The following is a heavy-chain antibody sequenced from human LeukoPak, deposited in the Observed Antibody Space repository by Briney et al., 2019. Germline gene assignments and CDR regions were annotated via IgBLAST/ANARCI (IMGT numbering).Heavy chain of an antibody. V-gene: IGHV3-7*01. J-gene: IGHJ4*02. CDR3: AREGIQLANLFDY. D-gene: IGHD5-18*01. CDR2: IKQDGSEK. CDR1: GFTFSNHW. Sequence: GGSLRLSCAASGFTFSNHWMSWVRQAPGKGLERVANIKQDGSEKNYVDSVKGRFSISRDNAENSLYLQMNSLRAEDTAVYYCAREGIQLANLFDYWGQGTLVTVSS.